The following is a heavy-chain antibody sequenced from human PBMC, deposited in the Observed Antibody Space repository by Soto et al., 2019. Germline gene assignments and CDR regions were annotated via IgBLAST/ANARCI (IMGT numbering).Heavy chain of an antibody. CDR1: GYSFTSYW. D-gene: IGHD3-22*01. V-gene: IGHV5-51*01. CDR2: IYPGDSDT. CDR3: ARPTSKGYYYDSSGYYYPLVDAFDI. J-gene: IGHJ3*02. Sequence: PGESLKISCKGSGYSFTSYWIGWVRQMPGKGLEWMGIIYPGDSDTRYSPSFQGQVTISADKSISTAYLQWSSLKASDTAMYYCARPTSKGYYYDSSGYYYPLVDAFDIWGQGTMVTVSS.